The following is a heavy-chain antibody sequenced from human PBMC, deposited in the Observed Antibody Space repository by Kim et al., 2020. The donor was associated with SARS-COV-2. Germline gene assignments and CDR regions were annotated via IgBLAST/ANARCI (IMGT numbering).Heavy chain of an antibody. Sequence: GGSLRLSCAASGFSFSDYWMTWVRQAPGKGLEWVANIKPDGSEKYYVDSVKGRFTISRDNAKNSLYLQMNSLRAGDMAVYHCVRERGPSGYCSGGSCYSFDYWGQGTLVTVSS. CDR3: VRERGPSGYCSGGSCYSFDY. CDR2: IKPDGSEK. CDR1: GFSFSDYW. V-gene: IGHV3-7*01. D-gene: IGHD2-15*01. J-gene: IGHJ4*02.